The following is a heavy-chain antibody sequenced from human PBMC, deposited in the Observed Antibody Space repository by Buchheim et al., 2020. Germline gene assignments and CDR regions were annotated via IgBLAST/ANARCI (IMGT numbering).Heavy chain of an antibody. CDR1: GFTFSSYG. CDR2: ISYDGSNK. Sequence: QVQLVESGGGVVQPGRSLRLSCAASGFTFSSYGMHWVRQAPGKGLEWVAVISYDGSNKYYADSVKGRFTISRDNSKNTLYLQMNSLRAEDTAVYYCAKEPMVRGVSHYYDSSGYDYWGQGTL. V-gene: IGHV3-30*18. CDR3: AKEPMVRGVSHYYDSSGYDY. J-gene: IGHJ4*02. D-gene: IGHD3-22*01.